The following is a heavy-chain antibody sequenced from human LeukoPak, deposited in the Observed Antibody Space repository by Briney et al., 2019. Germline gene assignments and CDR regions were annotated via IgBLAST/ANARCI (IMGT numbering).Heavy chain of an antibody. CDR2: ISGSGGST. D-gene: IGHD3-3*01. Sequence: GGSLRVSCAASGFTFSSYAMSWVRQAPGKGLEWVSAISGSGGSTYYADSVKGRFTISRDNSKNTLYLQMNSLRAEDTAVYYCAKGASGSGYLYYYYYGMDVWGQGTTVTVSS. CDR3: AKGASGSGYLYYYYYGMDV. V-gene: IGHV3-23*01. CDR1: GFTFSSYA. J-gene: IGHJ6*02.